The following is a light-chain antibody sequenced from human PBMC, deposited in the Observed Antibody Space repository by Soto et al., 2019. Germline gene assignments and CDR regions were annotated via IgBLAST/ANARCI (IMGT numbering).Light chain of an antibody. V-gene: IGKV3-15*01. CDR2: GAS. J-gene: IGKJ1*01. CDR3: QHYSNWPPWT. Sequence: IMMPPSSGPLSVSPGERATLSCRVSQSVGSNLAWYQQKPGQAPRLLIHGASTRATGIPVRFTGSGSGTEFTLTISSLQSEDFALYYCQHYSNWPPWTFGRRTKVDI. CDR1: QSVGSN.